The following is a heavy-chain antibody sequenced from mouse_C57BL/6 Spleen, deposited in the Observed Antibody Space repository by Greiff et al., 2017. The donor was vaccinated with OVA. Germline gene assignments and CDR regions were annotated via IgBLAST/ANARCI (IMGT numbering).Heavy chain of an antibody. CDR2: IRLKSDNYAT. D-gene: IGHD1-1*01. J-gene: IGHJ2*01. CDR3: TGGSSLYYFDY. V-gene: IGHV6-3*01. CDR1: GFTFSNYW. Sequence: DVKLVESGGGLVQPGGSMKLSCVASGFTFSNYWMNWVRQSPEKGLEWVAQIRLKSDNYATHYAESVKGRFTISRDDSKSSVYLQMNNLRAEDTGIYYCTGGSSLYYFDYWGQGTTLTVSS.